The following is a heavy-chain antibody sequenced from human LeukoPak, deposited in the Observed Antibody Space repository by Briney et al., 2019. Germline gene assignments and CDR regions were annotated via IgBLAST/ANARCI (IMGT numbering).Heavy chain of an antibody. CDR3: AREHVDTAMATMYYFDY. Sequence: ASVKVSCKASGYTFTGYYMHWVRQAPGQGLEWMGWINPNSGGTNYAQKFQGRVTMTRDTSISTAYMELSRLGSDDTAVYYCAREHVDTAMATMYYFDYWGQGTLVTVSS. J-gene: IGHJ4*02. V-gene: IGHV1-2*02. D-gene: IGHD5-18*01. CDR2: INPNSGGT. CDR1: GYTFTGYY.